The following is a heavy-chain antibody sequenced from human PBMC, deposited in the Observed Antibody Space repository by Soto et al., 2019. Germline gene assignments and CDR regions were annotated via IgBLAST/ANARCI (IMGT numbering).Heavy chain of an antibody. CDR3: ARDHTESGGYRASYYYYGMDV. V-gene: IGHV4-59*01. D-gene: IGHD5-18*01. CDR1: GCSISSYY. Sequence: SETLSLTCTFSGCSISSYYWSWIRQPPGKGLEWIGYIYYSGSTNYNPSLKSRVTISVDTSKNQFSLKLSSVTAADTAVYYCARDHTESGGYRASYYYYGMDVWGQGTTVTVSS. CDR2: IYYSGST. J-gene: IGHJ6*02.